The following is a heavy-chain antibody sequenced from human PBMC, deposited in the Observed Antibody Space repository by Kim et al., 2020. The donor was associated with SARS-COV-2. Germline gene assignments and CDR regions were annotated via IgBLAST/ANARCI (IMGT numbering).Heavy chain of an antibody. Sequence: IGYADSVKGRFTISRDNAKNSLYLQMNSLRAEDTALYYCAKGVTGGWFDPWGQGTLVTVSS. J-gene: IGHJ5*02. D-gene: IGHD2-21*02. CDR3: AKGVTGGWFDP. V-gene: IGHV3-9*01. CDR2: I.